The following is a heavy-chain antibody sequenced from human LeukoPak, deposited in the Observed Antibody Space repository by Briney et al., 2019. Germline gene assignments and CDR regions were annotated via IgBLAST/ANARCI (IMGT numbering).Heavy chain of an antibody. CDR2: ISGSGGST. D-gene: IGHD4-17*01. J-gene: IGHJ4*02. CDR3: AKDLFSLGPSYLTTGTLDY. Sequence: PGGSLRLSCAASGFTFSSYAMSWVRQAPGKGLEWVSAISGSGGSTYYADSVKGRFTISRDNSKNALYLQMNSLRAEDTAVYYCAKDLFSLGPSYLTTGTLDYWGQGTLVTVSS. V-gene: IGHV3-23*01. CDR1: GFTFSSYA.